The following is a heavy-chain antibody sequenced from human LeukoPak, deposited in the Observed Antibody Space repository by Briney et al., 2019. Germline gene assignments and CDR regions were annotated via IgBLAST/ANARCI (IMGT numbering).Heavy chain of an antibody. CDR1: GFSISKGFY. CDR2: IYYDGTS. Sequence: PSETLSLTCTVAGFSISKGFYWGWVRQPPGKGLEFIATIYYDGTSHYNPSLESRATISVDTSRNQFSLKLTSVTAADTAVYYCARDVSWDESFQGWGQGTLVTVSS. V-gene: IGHV4-38-2*02. CDR3: ARDVSWDESFQG. D-gene: IGHD1-26*01. J-gene: IGHJ1*01.